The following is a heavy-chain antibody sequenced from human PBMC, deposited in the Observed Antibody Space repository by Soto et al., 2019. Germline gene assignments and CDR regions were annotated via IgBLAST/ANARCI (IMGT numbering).Heavy chain of an antibody. CDR1: VFTFSTYA. J-gene: IGHJ3*02. CDR2: ISAGGGST. CDR3: AHPRGYGVFDAYDI. D-gene: IGHD4-17*01. V-gene: IGHV3-23*01. Sequence: PWGSLRIACATSVFTFSTYAMSWVRQAPGKGLEWASAISAGGGSTYYADSVKGRFTISRDNFINTLYLQMNSLRTEDTAVYYCAHPRGYGVFDAYDIWGQGALVTVSS.